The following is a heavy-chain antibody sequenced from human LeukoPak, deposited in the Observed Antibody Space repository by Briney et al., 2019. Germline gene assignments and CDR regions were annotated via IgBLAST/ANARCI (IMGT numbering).Heavy chain of an antibody. CDR1: GDSISSNNW. V-gene: IGHV4-4*02. Sequence: SGTLSLTCAVSGDSISSNNWWSWVRQPPGKGLEWIGEIYHSGSTNYNPSLKSRVTISVDKSKNQFSLKMTSVTAADTAVYFCTRVPPYASGWSKGVLDYWGQGTLVTVSP. J-gene: IGHJ4*02. CDR3: TRVPPYASGWSKGVLDY. D-gene: IGHD6-19*01. CDR2: IYHSGST.